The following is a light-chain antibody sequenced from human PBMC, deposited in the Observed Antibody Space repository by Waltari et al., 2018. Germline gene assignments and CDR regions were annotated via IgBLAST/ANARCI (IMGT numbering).Light chain of an antibody. CDR1: SSDVGGYNY. CDR2: VVT. J-gene: IGLJ1*01. V-gene: IGLV2-14*01. Sequence: QSALTQPASVSGSPGQSITISCTGTSSDVGGYNYVSWYQQHPGTTPKLIIFVVTRRPSGFFHPFSGSKSGNTASLTISGLQAEDEADYYCGSYTTRATHVFGIGTKVTVL. CDR3: GSYTTRATHV.